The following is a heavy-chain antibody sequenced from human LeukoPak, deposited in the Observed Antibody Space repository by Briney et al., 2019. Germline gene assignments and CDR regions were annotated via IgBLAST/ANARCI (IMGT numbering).Heavy chain of an antibody. CDR3: AKDPRYCSSTSCN. CDR2: ISGSGGST. J-gene: IGHJ4*02. CDR1: GFTFSSYA. V-gene: IGHV3-23*01. D-gene: IGHD2-2*01. Sequence: GGSLRFSCAASGFTFSSYAMSWVRQAPGKGLEWVSAISGSGGSTYYADSVKGRFTISRDNSKNTLYLQMNSLRAEDTAVYYCAKDPRYCSSTSCNWGQGTLVTVSS.